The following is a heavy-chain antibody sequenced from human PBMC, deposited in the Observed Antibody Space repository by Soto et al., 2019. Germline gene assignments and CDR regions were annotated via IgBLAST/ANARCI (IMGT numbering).Heavy chain of an antibody. D-gene: IGHD3-3*01. V-gene: IGHV5-51*01. CDR1: GYSFTSYW. CDR2: IYPADSDT. CDR3: ARPTYYDFWSGYYIPYYFDY. Sequence: GESLKISCKGSGYSFTSYWIGWVRQMPGKGLEWKGIIYPADSDTRYSPSFQGQVTISADKSISTAYLQWSSLKASDTAMYYCARPTYYDFWSGYYIPYYFDYLGQGTLVTVSS. J-gene: IGHJ4*02.